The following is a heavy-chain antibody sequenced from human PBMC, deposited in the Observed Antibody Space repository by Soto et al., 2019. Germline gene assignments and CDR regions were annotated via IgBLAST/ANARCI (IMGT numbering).Heavy chain of an antibody. CDR2: IIPIFGTA. CDR1: GGTFSSYA. V-gene: IGHV1-69*06. J-gene: IGHJ4*02. Sequence: SVKVSCKASGGTFSSYAISWVRQAPGQGLEWMGGIIPIFGTANYAQKFQGRVTITADKSTSTAYMELSSLRSEDTAVYYCAVNTPLLTPLDFWSGYSFDYWGQGTLVTVSS. CDR3: AVNTPLLTPLDFWSGYSFDY. D-gene: IGHD3-3*01.